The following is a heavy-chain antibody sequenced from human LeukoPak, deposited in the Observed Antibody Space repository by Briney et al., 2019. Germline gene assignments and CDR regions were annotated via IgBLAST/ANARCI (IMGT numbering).Heavy chain of an antibody. D-gene: IGHD3-10*01. J-gene: IGHJ6*02. CDR3: ASLYGSGSYYFKDYYYYYGMDV. V-gene: IGHV3-48*02. Sequence: PGGSLRLSCAASGFTFSSYSMNWVRQAPGKGLEWVSYISSSSSTIYYADSVKGRFTISRDNAKNSLYLQMNSLRDEDTAVYYCASLYGSGSYYFKDYYYYYGMDVWGQGTTVTVSS. CDR2: ISSSSSTI. CDR1: GFTFSSYS.